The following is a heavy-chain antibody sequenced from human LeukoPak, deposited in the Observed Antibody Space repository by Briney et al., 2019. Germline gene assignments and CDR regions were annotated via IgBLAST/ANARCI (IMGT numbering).Heavy chain of an antibody. CDR1: GFTFSLYA. D-gene: IGHD3-10*01. Sequence: GGSLRLSCAASGFTFSLYAMTWVRQAPGKGLEWVSYISGSSTTIHYADSVKGRFTISRDSSKNTLYLQMNSLRAEDTAVYYCAPQTHDGSGPLWGQGTLVTVSS. CDR2: ISGSSTTI. J-gene: IGHJ4*02. CDR3: APQTHDGSGPL. V-gene: IGHV3-48*01.